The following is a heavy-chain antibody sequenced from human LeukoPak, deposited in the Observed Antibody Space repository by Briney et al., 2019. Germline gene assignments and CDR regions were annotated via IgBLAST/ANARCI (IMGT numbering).Heavy chain of an antibody. V-gene: IGHV1-18*01. CDR2: ISAYNGNT. CDR1: GYTFTSYG. CDR3: ARDGGGFGELPFDY. D-gene: IGHD3-10*01. Sequence: ASVKVSCKASGYTFTSYGISWVRQAPGQGLEWMGWISAYNGNTNYAQKLQGRVTMTTDTSTSTAYMELRSLRSGDTAVYYCARDGGGFGELPFDYWGQGTLVTVSS. J-gene: IGHJ4*02.